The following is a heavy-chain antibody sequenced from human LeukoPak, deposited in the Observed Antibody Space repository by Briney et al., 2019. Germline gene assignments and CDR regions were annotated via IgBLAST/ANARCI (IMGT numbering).Heavy chain of an antibody. V-gene: IGHV3-21*01. CDR1: GFTFSSYS. D-gene: IGHD5-12*01. J-gene: IGHJ4*02. CDR3: ARDYEIY. Sequence: PGVSLRLSCAASGFTFSSYSMNWVRQAPGKGLEWVSSISSSSSYIYYGDSVKGRFTISRDNAKDSLYLQMNSLRAENTAVYYCARDYEIYWGQGALVTVSS. CDR2: ISSSSSYI.